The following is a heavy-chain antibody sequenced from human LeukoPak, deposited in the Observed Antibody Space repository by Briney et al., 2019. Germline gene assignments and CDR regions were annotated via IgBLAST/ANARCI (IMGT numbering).Heavy chain of an antibody. J-gene: IGHJ3*02. V-gene: IGHV4-59*08. Sequence: PSETLSLTCTVSGGSISRDYWSWIRQPPGKGLEWIGYIYYTGSTNYNPSLKSRVTISVDTSKNQFSLKLSSVTAADTAVYYCARHDPIVGTPDAFDIWGQGTMVTVSS. D-gene: IGHD1-26*01. CDR3: ARHDPIVGTPDAFDI. CDR2: IYYTGST. CDR1: GGSISRDY.